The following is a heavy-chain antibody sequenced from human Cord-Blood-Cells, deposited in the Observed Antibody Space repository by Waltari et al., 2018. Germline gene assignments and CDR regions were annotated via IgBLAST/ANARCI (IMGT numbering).Heavy chain of an antibody. CDR2: ISYDGSNK. CDR3: AKDSHSGYDYVY. J-gene: IGHJ4*02. Sequence: QVQLVESVGGVVQPGRSLRLSCAASGFPFSSYGMHCVRQAPGKGLEWVAVISYDGSNKYYADSVKGRFTISRDNSKNTLYLQMNSLRAEDTAVYYCAKDSHSGYDYVYWGQGTLVTVSS. CDR1: GFPFSSYG. V-gene: IGHV3-30*18. D-gene: IGHD5-12*01.